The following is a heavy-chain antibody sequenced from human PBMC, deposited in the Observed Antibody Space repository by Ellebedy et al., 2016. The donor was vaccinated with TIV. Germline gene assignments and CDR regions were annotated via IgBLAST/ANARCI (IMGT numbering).Heavy chain of an antibody. V-gene: IGHV4-34*01. D-gene: IGHD7-27*01. CDR2: INHSGGT. Sequence: MPSETLSLTCGVYGGSFSDYYCSWIRQPPGKGLEWVGEINHSGGTDYNPSLKSRATMSVNTSNNQFSLKLSSVTAADTPVYYYARRKINWGSSRKDTFDIWGQGTMVTVSS. J-gene: IGHJ3*02. CDR1: GGSFSDYY. CDR3: ARRKINWGSSRKDTFDI.